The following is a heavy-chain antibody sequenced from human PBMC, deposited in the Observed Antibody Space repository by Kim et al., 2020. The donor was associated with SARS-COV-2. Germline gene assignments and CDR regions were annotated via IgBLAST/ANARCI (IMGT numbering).Heavy chain of an antibody. Sequence: YADSVKGRFTISRDNSKNTLNLQMNSLRPEDTAVYYCATTYSGSYFDHFDYWGRGALVAVSS. J-gene: IGHJ4*02. V-gene: IGHV3-30*02. D-gene: IGHD1-26*01. CDR3: ATTYSGSYFDHFDY.